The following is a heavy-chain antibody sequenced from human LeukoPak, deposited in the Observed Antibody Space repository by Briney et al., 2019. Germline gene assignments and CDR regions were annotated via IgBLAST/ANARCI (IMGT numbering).Heavy chain of an antibody. CDR3: ARLLAGCPGGRCRAHFDY. V-gene: IGHV4-59*01. CDR2: VYYTGGT. CDR1: GDSISGNY. D-gene: IGHD2-15*01. J-gene: IGHJ4*02. Sequence: SETLSLTCSVSGDSISGNYWSWMRQPPGKGLEWIAYVYYTGGTNYNPSLKSRVTMSVDTSKNQFSLILTSVTAADPAVYYCARLLAGCPGGRCRAHFDYWGQGTLVTVSS.